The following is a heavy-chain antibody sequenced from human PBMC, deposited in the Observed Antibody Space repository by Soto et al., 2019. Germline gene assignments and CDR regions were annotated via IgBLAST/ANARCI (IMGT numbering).Heavy chain of an antibody. CDR3: AIGEWQWNVDY. Sequence: SETLSLTCAVYGGSFSGYYWSWIRQPPGKGLEWIGEINHSGSTNYNPSLKSRVTISVDTSKNQFSLKLSSVTAADTAVYYCAIGEWQWNVDYWGQGTLVTVSS. D-gene: IGHD6-19*01. V-gene: IGHV4-34*01. CDR1: GGSFSGYY. CDR2: INHSGST. J-gene: IGHJ4*02.